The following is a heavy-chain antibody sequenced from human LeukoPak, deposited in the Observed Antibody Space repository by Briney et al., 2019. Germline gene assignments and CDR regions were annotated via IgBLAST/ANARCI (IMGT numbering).Heavy chain of an antibody. CDR1: AYTLGTYY. J-gene: IGHJ6*02. CDR3: ARPTDGYNGNYYSD. Sequence: ASVKVSCKPSAYTLGTYYIHWLRQAPGQGLEWMGIINPSGSTSYAQKFLGRVTMTRDTSTSTVYMELSTLRSEDTAVYYCARPTDGYNGNYYSDWGQGTTVTVSS. D-gene: IGHD5-24*01. CDR2: INPSGST. V-gene: IGHV1-46*01.